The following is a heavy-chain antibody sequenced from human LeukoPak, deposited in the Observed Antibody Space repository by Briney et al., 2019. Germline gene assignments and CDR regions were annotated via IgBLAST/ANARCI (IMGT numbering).Heavy chain of an antibody. V-gene: IGHV3-21*01. CDR3: ARASGNLFGAFDI. Sequence: GGSLRLSCAASGFTFSSYSMNWVRQAPGKGLEWVSSISSSSSYIYYADSVKGRFTISRDNAKNSLYLQMNSLRAEDTAVYYCARASGNLFGAFDIWGQGTMVTVSS. J-gene: IGHJ3*02. D-gene: IGHD1-26*01. CDR2: ISSSSSYI. CDR1: GFTFSSYS.